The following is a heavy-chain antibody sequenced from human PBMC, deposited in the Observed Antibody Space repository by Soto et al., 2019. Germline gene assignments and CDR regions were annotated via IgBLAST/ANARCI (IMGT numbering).Heavy chain of an antibody. Sequence: QVRLQESGPGLVKPSQTLSLTCIVSGGAINSGDYYWSWIRQPPGKGLEWIGYIYYSGSTYYNPSLKSRLTISVDTSKNQFSMKLSSVTAADTAVYYCARDRGWFYFDYWGQGILVTVSS. J-gene: IGHJ4*02. CDR1: GGAINSGDYY. V-gene: IGHV4-30-4*01. CDR3: ARDRGWFYFDY. CDR2: IYYSGST. D-gene: IGHD3-10*01.